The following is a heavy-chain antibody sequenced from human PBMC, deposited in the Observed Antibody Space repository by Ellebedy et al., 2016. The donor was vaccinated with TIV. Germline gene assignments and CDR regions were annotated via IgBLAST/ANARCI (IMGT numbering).Heavy chain of an antibody. CDR2: VWYDGSKK. V-gene: IGHV3-33*08. Sequence: GESLKISCAASGFTFSSYGMHWVRQAPGKGLEWVAVVWYDGSKKYYADSVKGRFTTSRDNSKNTLYLQMNSLRAEDTAVYYCERFLGSDSSGYYDYWGQGTLVTVSS. D-gene: IGHD3-22*01. J-gene: IGHJ4*02. CDR1: GFTFSSYG. CDR3: ERFLGSDSSGYYDY.